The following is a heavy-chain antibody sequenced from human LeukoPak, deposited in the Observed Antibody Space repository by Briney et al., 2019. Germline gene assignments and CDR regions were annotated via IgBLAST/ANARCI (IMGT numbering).Heavy chain of an antibody. CDR1: GGTFSSYA. CDR3: ARGPKLSAAQNQRKFDP. CDR2: IIPIFGTA. J-gene: IGHJ5*02. V-gene: IGHV1-69*05. Sequence: SVKVSCKASGGTFSSYAISWVRQAPGQGLEWMGGIIPIFGTANYAQKFQGRVTITTDESTSTAYMELSSLRSEDTAVYYCARGPKLSAAQNQRKFDPWGQGTLVTVSS. D-gene: IGHD1-1*01.